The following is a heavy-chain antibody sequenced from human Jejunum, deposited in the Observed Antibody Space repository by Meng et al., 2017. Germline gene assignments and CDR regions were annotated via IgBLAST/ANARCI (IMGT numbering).Heavy chain of an antibody. CDR2: IREKAKSYAT. J-gene: IGHJ4*02. Sequence: GESLKISCAASGFTFTDHHMDWVRQAPGKGLEWVGRIREKAKSYATEYAASVKGRFTISRDDSKNSLFLQMNSLKAEDTAVYYCTRLVTRTNVEAYWGQGKLV. V-gene: IGHV3-72*01. CDR3: TRLVTRTNVEAY. D-gene: IGHD2-21*02. CDR1: GFTFTDHH.